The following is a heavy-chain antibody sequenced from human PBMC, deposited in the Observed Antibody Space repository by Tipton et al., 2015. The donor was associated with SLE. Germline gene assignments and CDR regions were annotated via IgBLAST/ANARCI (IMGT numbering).Heavy chain of an antibody. Sequence: TLSLTCTVSGASISSSSYYWGWIRQPPGKGLEWIGTMYYSGSTYYNPSLKSRVTISVDASRNQFSLKLGSVTAADTAVYYCVRRSDDYGDYFDYWGQGTLVTASS. D-gene: IGHD4-17*01. CDR1: GASISSSSYY. V-gene: IGHV4-39*01. CDR3: VRRSDDYGDYFDY. J-gene: IGHJ4*02. CDR2: MYYSGST.